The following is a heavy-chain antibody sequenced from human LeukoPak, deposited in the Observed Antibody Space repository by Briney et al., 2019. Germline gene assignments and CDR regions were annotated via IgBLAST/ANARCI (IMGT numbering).Heavy chain of an antibody. V-gene: IGHV3-23*01. CDR3: ADMVRGVSSSFDY. CDR1: GFTFRSYW. Sequence: SGGSLRLSCATSGFTFRSYWMSWVRQAPGKGLEWVSAISGSGGSTYYADSVKGRFTISRDNSKNTLYLQMNSLRAEDTAVYYCADMVRGVSSSFDYWGQGTLVTVSS. J-gene: IGHJ4*02. D-gene: IGHD3-10*01. CDR2: ISGSGGST.